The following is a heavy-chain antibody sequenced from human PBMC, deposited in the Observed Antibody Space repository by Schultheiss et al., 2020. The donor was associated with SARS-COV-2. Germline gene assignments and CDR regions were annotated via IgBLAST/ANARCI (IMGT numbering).Heavy chain of an antibody. J-gene: IGHJ5*02. CDR2: IYSGGST. V-gene: IGHV3-53*05. D-gene: IGHD6-19*01. CDR1: GFTVSSNY. CDR3: ARASEQWLVQGWFDP. Sequence: GGSLRLSCAASGFTVSSNYMSWVRQAPGKGLEWVSVIYSGGSTYYADSVKGRFTISRDNSKNTLYLQMNSLRAEDTAVYYCARASEQWLVQGWFDPWGQGTLVTVSS.